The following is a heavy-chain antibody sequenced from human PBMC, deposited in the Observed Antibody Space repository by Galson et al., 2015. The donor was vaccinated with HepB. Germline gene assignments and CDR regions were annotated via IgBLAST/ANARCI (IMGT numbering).Heavy chain of an antibody. CDR3: ARDRSVRQLDAFDI. D-gene: IGHD5/OR15-5a*01. CDR2: IWYDGSNK. Sequence: SLRLSCAASGFTFSSYGMHWVRQAPGKGLEWVAVIWYDGSNKYYADSVKGRFTISRDNSKNTLYLQMNSLRAEDTAVYYCARDRSVRQLDAFDIWGQGTMVTVSS. J-gene: IGHJ3*02. CDR1: GFTFSSYG. V-gene: IGHV3-33*08.